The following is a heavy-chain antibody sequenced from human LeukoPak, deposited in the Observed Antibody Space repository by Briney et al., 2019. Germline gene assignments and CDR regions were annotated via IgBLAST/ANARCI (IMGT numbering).Heavy chain of an antibody. D-gene: IGHD6-19*01. V-gene: IGHV4-39*01. Sequence: SETLSLTCTVSGGSISSSSYYWGWIRQPPGKGLEWIGSIYYSGSTYYNPSLKSRVTISVDTSKNQFSLKLGSVTAADTAVYYCVMGIAVAGTFDYWGQGTLVTVSS. CDR1: GGSISSSSYY. CDR3: VMGIAVAGTFDY. CDR2: IYYSGST. J-gene: IGHJ4*02.